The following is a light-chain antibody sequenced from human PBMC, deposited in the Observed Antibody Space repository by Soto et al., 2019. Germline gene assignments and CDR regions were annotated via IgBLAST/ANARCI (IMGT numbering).Light chain of an antibody. Sequence: QSALTQPASVSGSPGQSITISCRGTSSDIGGYNTVAWYQQYPGKAPKLMIYEVSNRPSGVSNRFSGSKSGNTASLTISGLQAEDEADYYCSSLTNGSPYVFGTGTKLTVL. V-gene: IGLV2-14*01. CDR3: SSLTNGSPYV. CDR1: SSDIGGYNT. CDR2: EVS. J-gene: IGLJ1*01.